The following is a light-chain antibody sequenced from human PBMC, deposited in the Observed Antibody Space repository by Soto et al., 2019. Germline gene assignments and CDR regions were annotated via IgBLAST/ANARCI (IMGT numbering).Light chain of an antibody. CDR2: GAS. Sequence: EIVMTQSQATLSVSPGESATLSCRASQSVSSNLAWYQQKPGQAPRLLISGASTRATGIPDRFSGSGSGAEFTLTISSLQSEDLAIYYCQQYNNWPRTFGQGTKVEIK. CDR3: QQYNNWPRT. CDR1: QSVSSN. J-gene: IGKJ1*01. V-gene: IGKV3-15*01.